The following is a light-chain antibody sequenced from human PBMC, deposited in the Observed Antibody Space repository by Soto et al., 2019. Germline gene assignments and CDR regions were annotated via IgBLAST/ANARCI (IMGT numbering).Light chain of an antibody. CDR3: MQATQPYT. J-gene: IGKJ2*01. V-gene: IGKV2-24*01. CDR2: MIS. Sequence: DFVMTQTPLSSPVTLGQPASISCRSSQRLVHSDGNSYLSWLHQRPGQPPRLLIYMISNRFSGVPDRFSGSGAGTDFTLKSSRVEPEDVRVYYCMQATQPYTFGQGTKLEIK. CDR1: QRLVHSDGNSY.